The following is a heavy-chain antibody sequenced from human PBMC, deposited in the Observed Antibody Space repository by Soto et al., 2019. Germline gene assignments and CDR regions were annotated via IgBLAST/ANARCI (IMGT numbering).Heavy chain of an antibody. Sequence: GGSLRLSCAASGFTFSSYGMHWVRQAPGKGLEWVAVIWYDGSNKYYADSVKGRFTISRDNSKNTLYLQMNSLRAEDTAVYYCARDQGRQYSYGANYGMDVWGQGTTVTVSS. V-gene: IGHV3-33*01. CDR3: ARDQGRQYSYGANYGMDV. J-gene: IGHJ6*02. CDR2: IWYDGSNK. CDR1: GFTFSSYG. D-gene: IGHD5-18*01.